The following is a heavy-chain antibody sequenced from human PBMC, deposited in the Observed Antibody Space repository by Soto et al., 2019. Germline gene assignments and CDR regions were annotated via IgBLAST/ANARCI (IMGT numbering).Heavy chain of an antibody. CDR1: GFTVSSNY. J-gene: IGHJ6*03. D-gene: IGHD3-3*01. Sequence: EVQLVESGGGLVQPGGSLRLSCAASGFTVSSNYMSWVRQAPGKGLEWVSVIYSGGSTYYADSVKGRFTISRHNSKKTLYLQMNSLSAEDTAVYYCARGPDFWSGYYRVSDYYYYMDVWGKGTTVTVSS. V-gene: IGHV3-53*04. CDR3: ARGPDFWSGYYRVSDYYYYMDV. CDR2: IYSGGST.